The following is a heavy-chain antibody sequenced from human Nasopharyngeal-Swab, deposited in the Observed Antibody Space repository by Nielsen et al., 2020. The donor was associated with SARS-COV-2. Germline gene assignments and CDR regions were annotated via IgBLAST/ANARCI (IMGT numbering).Heavy chain of an antibody. V-gene: IGHV4-34*01. Sequence: SQTLSLTCAVYGGSFSGYYWSWIRQPPGKGLEWIGEINHSGSTNYNPSLQSRITISVDTSKNQFSLKLSSVTAADTAVYYCASAPASHVPAYYYYYGMDVWGQGTTVTVSS. J-gene: IGHJ6*02. D-gene: IGHD2-2*01. CDR2: INHSGST. CDR1: GGSFSGYY. CDR3: ASAPASHVPAYYYYYGMDV.